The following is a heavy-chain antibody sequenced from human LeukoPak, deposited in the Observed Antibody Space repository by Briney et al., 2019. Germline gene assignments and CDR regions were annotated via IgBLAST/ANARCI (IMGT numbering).Heavy chain of an antibody. D-gene: IGHD2-21*02. CDR1: GASISSYY. Sequence: SSETLSLTCTLSGASISSYYWSWIRQSPGKGLEWIGYIYYNGNTNYNPSLKGRVTISVDSSKNQFSLRLSSVTAADTAVYYCARVAVSAREYFDYWGQGTLVTVSS. J-gene: IGHJ4*02. CDR3: ARVAVSAREYFDY. V-gene: IGHV4-59*01. CDR2: IYYNGNT.